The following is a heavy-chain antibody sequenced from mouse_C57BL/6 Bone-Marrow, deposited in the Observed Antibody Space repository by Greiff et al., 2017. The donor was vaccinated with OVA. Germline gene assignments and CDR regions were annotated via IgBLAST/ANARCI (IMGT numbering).Heavy chain of an antibody. CDR3: ERGVGRRSKYYDWYFDV. CDR1: GFTFSSYA. CDR2: ISRGGDYI. J-gene: IGHJ1*03. Sequence: EVKLMESGEGLVKPGGSLKLSCAASGFTFSSYAMSWVRQTPEKRLEWVAYISRGGDYIYYADTVKGRFTISRDNARNTRYLQMSSLKSEDTDMYYCERGVGRRSKYYDWYFDVWGTGTTVTVAS. V-gene: IGHV5S21*01. D-gene: IGHD1-1*01.